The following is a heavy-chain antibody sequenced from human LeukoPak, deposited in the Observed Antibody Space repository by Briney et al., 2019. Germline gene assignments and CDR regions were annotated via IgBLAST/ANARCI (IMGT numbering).Heavy chain of an antibody. D-gene: IGHD6-13*01. CDR3: ARQRLPQQLVPYFDY. V-gene: IGHV4-59*08. Sequence: SETLSLTCAVYGGSFNGYYWSWIRQPPGKGLEWIGYIYYSGSTNYNPSLKSRVTISVDTSKNQFSLKLSSVTAADTAVYYCARQRLPQQLVPYFDYXXXGTLVTVSS. J-gene: IGHJ4*02. CDR2: IYYSGST. CDR1: GGSFNGYY.